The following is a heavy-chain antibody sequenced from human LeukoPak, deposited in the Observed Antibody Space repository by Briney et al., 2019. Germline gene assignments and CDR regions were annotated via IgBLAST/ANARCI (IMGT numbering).Heavy chain of an antibody. D-gene: IGHD1-26*01. Sequence: GASVKVSCKASGYTFTSYGISWVRQAPGQGLEWMGWISAYNGNTNYAQKLQGRVTMTTDTSTSTAYMERRSLRSDDTAVYYCVRVQRDSIVGATDYYYYYMDVWGKGTTVTISS. CDR3: VRVQRDSIVGATDYYYYYMDV. CDR1: GYTFTSYG. J-gene: IGHJ6*03. CDR2: ISAYNGNT. V-gene: IGHV1-18*01.